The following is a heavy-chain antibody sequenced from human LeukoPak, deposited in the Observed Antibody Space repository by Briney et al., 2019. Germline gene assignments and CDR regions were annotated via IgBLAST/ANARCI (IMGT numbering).Heavy chain of an antibody. Sequence: SETLSLTCAVYGGSFSGYYWSWIRQPPGKGLEWIGEINHSGSTNYNPSLKSRVTISVDTSKNHFSLKLSSVTAADTAVYYCARETTGSWYREGYFQHWGQGTLVTGSS. V-gene: IGHV4-34*01. J-gene: IGHJ1*01. CDR1: GGSFSGYY. D-gene: IGHD6-13*01. CDR2: INHSGST. CDR3: ARETTGSWYREGYFQH.